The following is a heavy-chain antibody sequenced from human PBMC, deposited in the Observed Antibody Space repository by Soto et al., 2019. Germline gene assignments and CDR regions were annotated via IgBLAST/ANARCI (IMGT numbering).Heavy chain of an antibody. CDR1: GYTFTSYG. J-gene: IGHJ5*02. V-gene: IGHV1-18*04. CDR2: ISAYNGDT. Sequence: GASVKVSCKASGYTFTSYGISWVRQAPGQGLEWMGWISAYNGDTNYAQKLQGRVAMTTDTSTSTAYMELRSLRSDDTAVYYCARGIRSSGYYYLVGWFDPWGQGTLVTVSS. CDR3: ARGIRSSGYYYLVGWFDP. D-gene: IGHD3-22*01.